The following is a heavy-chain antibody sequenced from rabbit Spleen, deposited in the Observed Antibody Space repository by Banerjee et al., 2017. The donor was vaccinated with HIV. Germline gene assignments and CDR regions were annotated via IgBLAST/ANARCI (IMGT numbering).Heavy chain of an antibody. Sequence: QEQLEESGGDLVKPGASLTLTCKASGVSFSGDSFSGDSYMCWVRQAPGKGLEWIGCIDTGSSGFTYFASWAQGRFTISKTSSTTVTLQMTGLTAADTATYFCARSDNSHSWASDLWGQGTLVTVS. CDR3: ARSDNSHSWASDL. V-gene: IGHV1S45*01. CDR2: IDTGSSGFT. CDR1: GVSFSGDSF. D-gene: IGHD6-1*01. J-gene: IGHJ3*01.